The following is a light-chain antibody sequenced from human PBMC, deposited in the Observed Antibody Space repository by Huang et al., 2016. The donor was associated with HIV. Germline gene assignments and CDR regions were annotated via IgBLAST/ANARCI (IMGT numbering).Light chain of an antibody. V-gene: IGKV1-39*01. CDR1: QNICSH. CDR2: AAS. J-gene: IGKJ3*01. CDR3: QQTVTTPIT. Sequence: DIQMTQSPSSLSASVGDRVTITCRASQNICSHLNWYQHKSGKDPDLLIYAASSLQTGVPSRFTGSGYGTHFNFTISSLQLEDFGTYYCQQTVTTPITFGPGTRVHIK.